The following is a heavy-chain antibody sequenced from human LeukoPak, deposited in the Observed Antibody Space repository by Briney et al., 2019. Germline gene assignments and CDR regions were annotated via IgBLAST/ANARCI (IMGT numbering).Heavy chain of an antibody. D-gene: IGHD6-19*01. CDR1: GYTLTELS. J-gene: IGHJ4*02. Sequence: ASVKVSCKVSGYTLTELSMHWVRQAPGKGLEWMGGFDPEDGETIYAQKFQGRVTMTEDTSTDTAYMELSSLRSEDTAVYYCAGYQWEQWLVRPPHFDYWGQGTLVTVSS. V-gene: IGHV1-24*01. CDR2: FDPEDGET. CDR3: AGYQWEQWLVRPPHFDY.